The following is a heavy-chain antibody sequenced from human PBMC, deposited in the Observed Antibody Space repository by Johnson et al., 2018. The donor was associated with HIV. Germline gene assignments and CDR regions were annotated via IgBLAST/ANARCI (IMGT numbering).Heavy chain of an antibody. V-gene: IGHV3-43D*03. D-gene: IGHD3-3*01. J-gene: IGHJ3*02. CDR3: ARSFGVTTPVAFDI. Sequence: VQLVESGGVVVQPGGSLTLSCAASGFTFDDHAMHWVRQAPGKGLEWVSLISWDGGSTYYGDSLKGRFTVSRDNSKNSLYLQMNSLRTEDTALDYCARSFGVTTPVAFDIWGQGTMVTVSS. CDR1: GFTFDDHA. CDR2: ISWDGGST.